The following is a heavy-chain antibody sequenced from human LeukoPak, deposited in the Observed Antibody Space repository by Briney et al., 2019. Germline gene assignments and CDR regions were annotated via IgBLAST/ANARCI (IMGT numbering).Heavy chain of an antibody. D-gene: IGHD2-21*02. CDR1: GYTFTSYD. CDR3: ARGATAYCGGDCSLFDP. J-gene: IGHJ5*02. V-gene: IGHV1-8*01. Sequence: ASVKVSCKASGYTFTSYDINWVRQATGQGLEWMGSMNPNSGNTGYAQKFQGRVTMTRNTSISTAYMELSSLRSEDTAVYYCARGATAYCGGDCSLFDPWGQGTLVTVSS. CDR2: MNPNSGNT.